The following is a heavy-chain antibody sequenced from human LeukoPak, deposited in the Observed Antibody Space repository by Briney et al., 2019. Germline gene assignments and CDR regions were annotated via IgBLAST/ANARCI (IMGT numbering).Heavy chain of an antibody. D-gene: IGHD6-19*01. V-gene: IGHV3-66*01. CDR2: IYSGGST. J-gene: IGHJ4*02. Sequence: GGSLRLSCAASGFTVSSNYMSWVRQAPGKGLEWVSVIYSGGSTYYADSVKGRFTISRDNSKNTLYLQKNSLRAEDTAVYYCARVSAHSGPIDYWGQGTLVTVSS. CDR1: GFTVSSNY. CDR3: ARVSAHSGPIDY.